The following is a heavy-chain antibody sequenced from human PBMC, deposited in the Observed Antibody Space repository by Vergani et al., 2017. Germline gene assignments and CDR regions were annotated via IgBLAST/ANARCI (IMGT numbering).Heavy chain of an antibody. CDR1: GFTFSSYS. D-gene: IGHD1-26*01. CDR2: ISSSSSYI. V-gene: IGHV3-21*01. CDR3: ARDKGVGATTGVFDY. J-gene: IGHJ4*02. Sequence: EVQLVESGGGLVKPGGSLRLSCAASGFTFSSYSMNWVRQAPGKGLEWVSSISSSSSYIYYADSVKGRFTISRDNAKNSLYLQMNSLRAEVTAVYYCARDKGVGATTGVFDYWGQGTLVTVSS.